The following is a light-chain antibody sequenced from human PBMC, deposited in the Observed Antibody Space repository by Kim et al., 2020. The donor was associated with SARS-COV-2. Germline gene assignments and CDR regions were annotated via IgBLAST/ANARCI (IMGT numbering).Light chain of an antibody. CDR2: KIS. J-gene: IGKJ2*01. CDR3: MQGTHWPYT. V-gene: IGKV2-30*01. CDR1: QSLVFGDGRIF. Sequence: HPASISCRSSQSLVFGDGRIFLNWFHQRPGQSPRRLMYKISNRDSGVPDRFTGSGSGTDFTLKISRVEAEDVGVYYCMQGTHWPYTFGQGTKLEI.